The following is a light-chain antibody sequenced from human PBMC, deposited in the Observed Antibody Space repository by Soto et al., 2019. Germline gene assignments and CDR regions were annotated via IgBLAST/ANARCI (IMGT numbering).Light chain of an antibody. J-gene: IGKJ1*01. CDR1: QTISNW. Sequence: DIQMTQSPSTLSASVGDRVTITCRASQTISNWLAWYQQKPGKATKLLIYDASSLEGVVPSRFSGSGSGTEFTLTLSSLQPDDCATYYCQQYYSYWTFGQGTKVEIK. V-gene: IGKV1-5*01. CDR2: DAS. CDR3: QQYYSYWT.